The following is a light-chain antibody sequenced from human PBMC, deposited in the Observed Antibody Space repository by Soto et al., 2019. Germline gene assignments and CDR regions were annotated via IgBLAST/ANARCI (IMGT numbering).Light chain of an antibody. CDR1: SSNIGSNT. V-gene: IGLV1-44*01. CDR2: SNN. CDR3: AAWDDSLNVV. J-gene: IGLJ2*01. Sequence: QAVVTQPPSASGTPGRRVTISCSGSSSNIGSNTVNWYQQLPGTAPKLLIYSNNQRPSGVPDRFSGSKSGTSASLAISGLQSEDEADYYCAAWDDSLNVVFGGGTKVTVL.